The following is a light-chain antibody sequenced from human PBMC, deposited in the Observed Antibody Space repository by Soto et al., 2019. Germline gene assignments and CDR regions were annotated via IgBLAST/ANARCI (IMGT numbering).Light chain of an antibody. CDR2: AAS. V-gene: IGKV1-27*01. CDR1: QGISNF. J-gene: IGKJ5*01. CDR3: QKYSSVIT. Sequence: DMQMTQSPSSLSASVGDSVTSTCRASQGISNFLAWYQQKPGKVPKLLISAASTLQSGVPSRFSGSGSGTDFTLTITSLQPEDVATYYCQKYSSVITFGQGTRLEIK.